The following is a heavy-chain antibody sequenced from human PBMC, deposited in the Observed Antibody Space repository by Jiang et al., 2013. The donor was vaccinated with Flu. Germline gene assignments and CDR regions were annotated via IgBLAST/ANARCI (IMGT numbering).Heavy chain of an antibody. J-gene: IGHJ4*02. D-gene: IGHD3-10*01. V-gene: IGHV5-51*01. Sequence: LKISCKGSGYSFSTYWIGWVRQKPGKGLEWMGVIYPDDSEARYSPSFRGQVTISADKSITTAYLQWSSLKASDTAMYYCARVIGYFETLSMGFDYWGQGTLVTVSS. CDR3: ARVIGYFETLSMGFDY. CDR2: IYPDDSEA. CDR1: GYSFSTYW.